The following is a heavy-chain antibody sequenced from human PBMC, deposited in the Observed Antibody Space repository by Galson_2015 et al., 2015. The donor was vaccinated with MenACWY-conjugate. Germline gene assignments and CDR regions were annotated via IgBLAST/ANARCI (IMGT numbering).Heavy chain of an antibody. V-gene: IGHV3-15*01. J-gene: IGHJ5*02. CDR3: TRDRHVGGSRWWFDP. Sequence: SLRLSCATSGLTFSNVWMSWVRQAPGKGLEWVARIKCRTDGGTEDYATPVQGRFTILRDDSTNTLYVQMNSVKIEVTAMYFCTRDRHVGGSRWWFDPCGEVTLFTVSS. D-gene: IGHD2-15*01. CDR2: IKCRTDGGTE. CDR1: GLTFSNVW.